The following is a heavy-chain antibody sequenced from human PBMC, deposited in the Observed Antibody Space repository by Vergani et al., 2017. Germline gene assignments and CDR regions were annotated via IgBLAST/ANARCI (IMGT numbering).Heavy chain of an antibody. CDR1: GGTFSSYA. Sequence: QVQLVQSGAEVKKPGSSVKVSCKASGGTFSSYAISWVRQAPGQGLEWMGWINAGNGNTKYSQKFQGRVTITRDTSASTAYMELSSLRSEDTAVYYCARTSGAAAGSGYFQHWGQGTLVTVSS. CDR3: ARTSGAAAGSGYFQH. D-gene: IGHD6-13*01. V-gene: IGHV1-3*01. CDR2: INAGNGNT. J-gene: IGHJ1*01.